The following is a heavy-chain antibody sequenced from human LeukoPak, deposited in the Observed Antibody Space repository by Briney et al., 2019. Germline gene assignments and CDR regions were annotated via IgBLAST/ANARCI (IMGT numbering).Heavy chain of an antibody. J-gene: IGHJ4*02. V-gene: IGHV4-30-4*01. D-gene: IGHD3-9*01. Sequence: SQTLSLTCTVSGGSISSGDYYWSWIRQPPGKGLEWIGYIYYSGSTYYNPSLKSRVTISVDTSKNQFSLKLSSVTAADTAVYYCARVIVWNNYDILTGYYIPLHFDYWGQGTLVTVSS. CDR2: IYYSGST. CDR1: GGSISSGDYY. CDR3: ARVIVWNNYDILTGYYIPLHFDY.